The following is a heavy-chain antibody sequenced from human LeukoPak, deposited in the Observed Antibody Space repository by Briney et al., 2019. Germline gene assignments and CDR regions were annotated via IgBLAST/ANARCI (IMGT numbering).Heavy chain of an antibody. CDR3: AKEYCGGGSCNSDFFDY. D-gene: IGHD2-15*01. V-gene: IGHV3-30*18. Sequence: HPGGSLRLSCAASGFTFSGYGRHWVRKAPGKGLEWVAVISYDGSKKYYADSVKGRFTISRDNFKNTVYLQMNSLRAEDTAVYYCAKEYCGGGSCNSDFFDYWGQGTLVTVSS. CDR1: GFTFSGYG. CDR2: ISYDGSKK. J-gene: IGHJ4*02.